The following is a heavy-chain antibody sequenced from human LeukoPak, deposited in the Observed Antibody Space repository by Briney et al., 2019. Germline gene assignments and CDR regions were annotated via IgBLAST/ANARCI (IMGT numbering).Heavy chain of an antibody. CDR1: GFTFSSYE. V-gene: IGHV3-48*03. Sequence: GGSLRLSCAASGFTFSSYEMTWVRQAPGKGLEWVSYISSSGSTIYYADSVKGRFTISRDNAKNSLYLQMNSLRAEDTAVYYCARVFLDYGSGPDYWGQGTLVTVSS. D-gene: IGHD3-10*01. CDR3: ARVFLDYGSGPDY. CDR2: ISSSGSTI. J-gene: IGHJ4*02.